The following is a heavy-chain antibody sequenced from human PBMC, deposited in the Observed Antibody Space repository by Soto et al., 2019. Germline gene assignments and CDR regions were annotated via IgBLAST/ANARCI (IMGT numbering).Heavy chain of an antibody. CDR1: GYTFTGYY. Sequence: ASVKVSCKASGYTFTGYYMHWVRQAPGQGLEWMGWINPNSGGTNYAQKFQGWVTMTRVTSISTAYMELSRLRSDDTAVYYCARGGGVVVVAADAFDIWGQGTMVTVSS. J-gene: IGHJ3*02. CDR2: INPNSGGT. CDR3: ARGGGVVVVAADAFDI. V-gene: IGHV1-2*04. D-gene: IGHD2-15*01.